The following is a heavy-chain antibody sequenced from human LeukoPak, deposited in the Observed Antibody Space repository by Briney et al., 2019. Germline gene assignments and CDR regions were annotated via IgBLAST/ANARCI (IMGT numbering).Heavy chain of an antibody. CDR3: ARDGIDY. Sequence: GGSLRLSCAASGFTFSDYWMSWVRQAPGKGLEWVANIKQGGREQYYVGSVNGRFTISRDDAQNSVFLHMNSLRVEDTATYYCARDGIDYWGQGILVTVSS. CDR2: IKQGGREQ. CDR1: GFTFSDYW. D-gene: IGHD1-1*01. V-gene: IGHV3-7*01. J-gene: IGHJ4*02.